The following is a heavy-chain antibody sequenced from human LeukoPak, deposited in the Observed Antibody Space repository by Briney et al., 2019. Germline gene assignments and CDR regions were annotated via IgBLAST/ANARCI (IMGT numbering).Heavy chain of an antibody. CDR2: IYYSGST. J-gene: IGHJ5*02. Sequence: SQTLSLTCTVSGGSISSYYWSWIRQPPGKGLEWIGYIYYSGSTNYNPSLKSRVTISVDTSKNQFSLKLSSVTAADTAVYYCARESSSGWFDPWGQGTLVTVSS. CDR1: GGSISSYY. V-gene: IGHV4-59*01. D-gene: IGHD6-6*01. CDR3: ARESSSGWFDP.